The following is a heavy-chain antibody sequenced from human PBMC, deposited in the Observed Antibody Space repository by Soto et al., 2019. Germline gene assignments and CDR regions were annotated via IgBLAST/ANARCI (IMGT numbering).Heavy chain of an antibody. CDR3: ARGHDYGGNPGVYFDY. J-gene: IGHJ4*02. CDR1: GGSISSGGYY. D-gene: IGHD4-17*01. CDR2: IYYSGST. V-gene: IGHV4-31*03. Sequence: QVQLQESGPGLVKPSQTLSLTCTVSGGSISSGGYYWSWIRQHPGKGLEWIGYIYYSGSTYYNPSLKSRVTISVDTSKNQFALKLSSVTAADTAVYYCARGHDYGGNPGVYFDYWGQGTLVTVSS.